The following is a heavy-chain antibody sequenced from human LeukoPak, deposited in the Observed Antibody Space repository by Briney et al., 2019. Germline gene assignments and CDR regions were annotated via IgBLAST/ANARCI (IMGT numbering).Heavy chain of an antibody. CDR3: ARVRVVVLTRRMDV. V-gene: IGHV1-8*01. Sequence: ASVKVSCKASGYTFTSYDINWVRQATGQGLEWMGWMNPNSGNTGYAQKFQGRVTMTRNTSISTAYMELSSLRSEDTAVYYCARVRVVVLTRRMDVWGQGTTVTVSS. CDR2: MNPNSGNT. CDR1: GYTFTSYD. J-gene: IGHJ6*02. D-gene: IGHD3-22*01.